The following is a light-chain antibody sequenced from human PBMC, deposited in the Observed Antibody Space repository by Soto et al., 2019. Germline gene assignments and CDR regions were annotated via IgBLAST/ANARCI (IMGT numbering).Light chain of an antibody. CDR3: SSYSSNSAVV. CDR1: SSDVGGYNY. J-gene: IGLJ2*01. CDR2: DVS. Sequence: QSALTQPASVSGSPGQSITISCTGTSSDVGGYNYVSWYQQHPGKAPKLMIYDVSNRPSGSSNRCCGTKSGNTASLTISGLQAEDEDDYYCSSYSSNSAVVFGGGTNVTVL. V-gene: IGLV2-14*01.